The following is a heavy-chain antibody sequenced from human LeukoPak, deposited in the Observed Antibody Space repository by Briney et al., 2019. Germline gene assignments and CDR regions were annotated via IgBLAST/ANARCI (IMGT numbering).Heavy chain of an antibody. J-gene: IGHJ6*02. D-gene: IGHD6-13*01. V-gene: IGHV4-61*01. CDR2: IYYSGST. Sequence: SETLSLTCTVSGGSVSSGSYYWSWIRQPPGKGLEWIGYIYYSGSTNYNPSLKSRVTISVDTSKNQFSLKLSSVTAADTAVYYCARGGYSSSWYWPPHYYYYGMDVWGQGTTVTVSS. CDR3: ARGGYSSSWYWPPHYYYYGMDV. CDR1: GGSVSSGSYY.